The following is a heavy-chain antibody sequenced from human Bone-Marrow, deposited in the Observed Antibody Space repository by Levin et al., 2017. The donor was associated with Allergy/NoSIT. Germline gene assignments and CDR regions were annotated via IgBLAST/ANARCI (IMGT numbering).Heavy chain of an antibody. J-gene: IGHJ4*02. CDR2: ITSVGQT. Sequence: PGGSLRLSCAASGFSFSTYSMNWVRQAPGQRLEWVSAITSVGQTFYPDSVKGRFTISRDNAKNLLFLQMNSLRAEDTAVYYCASLQYGDYGNDYWGQGTLVTVSS. V-gene: IGHV3-21*06. CDR3: ASLQYGDYGNDY. CDR1: GFSFSTYS. D-gene: IGHD4-17*01.